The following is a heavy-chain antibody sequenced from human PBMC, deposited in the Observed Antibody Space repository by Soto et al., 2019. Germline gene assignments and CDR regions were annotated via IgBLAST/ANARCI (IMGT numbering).Heavy chain of an antibody. CDR3: ARALYTGSYFDPCDV. Sequence: GGSLRLSCAASGFPFSSYGMHWVRQAPGKGLDWVAVIWYDGSNKYYADPVKGRFTISRDNSKSTLYLQMNSLRVEDTAVYYCARALYTGSYFDPCDVWGQGTMVTVSS. CDR2: IWYDGSNK. V-gene: IGHV3-33*03. CDR1: GFPFSSYG. D-gene: IGHD1-26*01. J-gene: IGHJ3*01.